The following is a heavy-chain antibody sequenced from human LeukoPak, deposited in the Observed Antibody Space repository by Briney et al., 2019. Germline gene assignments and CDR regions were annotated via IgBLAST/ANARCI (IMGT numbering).Heavy chain of an antibody. V-gene: IGHV3-48*03. CDR3: AREGNYGDYANWFDP. CDR1: GLTFSSYE. CDR2: ISSSGSTI. D-gene: IGHD4-17*01. J-gene: IGHJ5*02. Sequence: GGSLRLSCAASGLTFSSYEMNWVRQAPGKGLEWVSYISSSGSTIYYADSVKGRFTISRDNAKNSLYLQMNSLRAEDTAVYYCAREGNYGDYANWFDPWGQGTLVTVSS.